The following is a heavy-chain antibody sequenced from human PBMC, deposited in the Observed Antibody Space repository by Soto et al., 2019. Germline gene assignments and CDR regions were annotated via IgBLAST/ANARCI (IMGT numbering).Heavy chain of an antibody. D-gene: IGHD2-2*01. Sequence: GGSLRLSCAASGFTFNSYGMHWVRQAPGKGLEWVAVIWSDGSNKYNADSVKGRFTISRDNSKNTLYLQMNSLRVEDTALYYCARDPNIVLVPAALRSYYYYYGMDVWGQGTTVTVSS. CDR2: IWSDGSNK. J-gene: IGHJ6*02. V-gene: IGHV3-33*01. CDR1: GFTFNSYG. CDR3: ARDPNIVLVPAALRSYYYYYGMDV.